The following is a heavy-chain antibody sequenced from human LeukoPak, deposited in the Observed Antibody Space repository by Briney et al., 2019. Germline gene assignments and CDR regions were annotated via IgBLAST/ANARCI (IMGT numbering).Heavy chain of an antibody. V-gene: IGHV3-11*05. Sequence: PGGSLRLSCAASGFSFSAYYMSWIRQAPGKGLEWVAYISSSSPYTDYAVSVKGRFTISRDNAKNSLYLQMNSLRAEDTAVYYCATEDWGAFDIWGQGTMVTVSS. J-gene: IGHJ3*02. CDR2: ISSSSPYT. D-gene: IGHD3/OR15-3a*01. CDR1: GFSFSAYY. CDR3: ATEDWGAFDI.